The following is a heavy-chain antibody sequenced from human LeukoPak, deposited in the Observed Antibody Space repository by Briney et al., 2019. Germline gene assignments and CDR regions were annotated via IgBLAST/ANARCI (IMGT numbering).Heavy chain of an antibody. CDR3: ARLTKGRYFDYIFAF. D-gene: IGHD3-9*01. CDR1: GASVSDSLSY. Sequence: PSETLSLTCTVSGASVSDSLSYWGWVRQPPGKGLEWVPNVYYNGSTYYNPSLQSRVTMSVDTSKNQFSLKMTSVTAADTAIYYCARLTKGRYFDYIFAFWGQGILVTVSS. J-gene: IGHJ4*02. CDR2: VYYNGST. V-gene: IGHV4-39*01.